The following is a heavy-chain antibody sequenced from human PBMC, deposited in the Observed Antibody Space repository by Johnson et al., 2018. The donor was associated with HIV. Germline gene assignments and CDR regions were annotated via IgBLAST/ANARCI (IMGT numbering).Heavy chain of an antibody. CDR2: INSGGGT. V-gene: IGHV3-NL1*01. CDR3: AREGYYNFWSDADAFDI. D-gene: IGHD3-3*01. CDR1: GFTFSSYA. J-gene: IGHJ3*02. Sequence: QVQLVESGGGVVQPGRSLRLSCSASGFTFSSYAMPWVRQAPGKGMEWVSVINSGGGTYYADSVKGRFTISRDNSKNTLYLQMNSLRAEDTAVYYCAREGYYNFWSDADAFDIWGQGTMVTVSS.